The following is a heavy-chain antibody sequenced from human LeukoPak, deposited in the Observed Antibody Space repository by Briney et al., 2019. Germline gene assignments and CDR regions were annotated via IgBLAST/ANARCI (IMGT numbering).Heavy chain of an antibody. V-gene: IGHV3-74*01. J-gene: IGHJ5*02. CDR1: GFTFSSYW. Sequence: GGSLRLSCAASGFTFSSYWIHWVRQAPGKGLVWVSRINSDGSSTSYADSVKGRFTISRDNAKHTLYLQMNSLRAEDTAVYYCARHPHFFYSSSPGCDPRGQATLVTVSS. CDR2: INSDGSST. D-gene: IGHD6-6*01. CDR3: ARHPHFFYSSSPGCDP.